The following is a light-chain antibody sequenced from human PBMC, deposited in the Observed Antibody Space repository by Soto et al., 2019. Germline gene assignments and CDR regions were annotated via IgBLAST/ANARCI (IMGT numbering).Light chain of an antibody. J-gene: IGLJ2*01. Sequence: QSALTQPASVSGSPGQSITISCTGTSSDVGGYNSVSWYQQHPGKAPKLLIFGVTNRPSGVSDRFSGSKSGNTASLTISALHAEDEADYYCTSYTSVTIVVFGGGTKLTVL. V-gene: IGLV2-14*01. CDR3: TSYTSVTIVV. CDR1: SSDVGGYNS. CDR2: GVT.